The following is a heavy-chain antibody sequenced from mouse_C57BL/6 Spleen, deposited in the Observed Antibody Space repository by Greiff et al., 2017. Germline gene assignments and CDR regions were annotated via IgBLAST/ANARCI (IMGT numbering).Heavy chain of an antibody. D-gene: IGHD1-1*01. Sequence: EVKLMESGGGLVKPGGSLKLSCAASGFTFSSYAMSWVRQTPEKRLEWVATISDGGSYTYYPDNVKGRFTISRDNAKNNLYLQMSHLKSEDTAMYYCAREGLRYSSSPFDVWGTGTTVTVSS. CDR3: AREGLRYSSSPFDV. V-gene: IGHV5-4*01. CDR2: ISDGGSYT. CDR1: GFTFSSYA. J-gene: IGHJ1*03.